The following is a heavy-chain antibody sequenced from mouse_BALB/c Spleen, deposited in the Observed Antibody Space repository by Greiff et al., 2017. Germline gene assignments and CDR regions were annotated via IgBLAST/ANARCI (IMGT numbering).Heavy chain of an antibody. V-gene: IGHV5-17*02. CDR1: GFTFSSFG. CDR2: ISSGSSTI. Sequence: LVESGGGLVQPGGSRKLSCAASGFTFSSFGMHWVRQAPEKGLEWVAYISSGSSTIYYADTVKGRFTISRDNPKNTLFLQMTSLRPEDTAMYYCARDSSGYPYFDYWGQGTTLTVSS. J-gene: IGHJ2*01. CDR3: ARDSSGYPYFDY. D-gene: IGHD3-2*01.